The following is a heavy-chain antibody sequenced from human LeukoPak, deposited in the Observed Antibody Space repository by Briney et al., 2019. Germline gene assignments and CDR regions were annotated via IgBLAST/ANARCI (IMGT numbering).Heavy chain of an antibody. D-gene: IGHD6-13*01. Sequence: DPAGSLRLSCAASGFTFSSYSMNWVGQPPEKGLEWGANIKQDGSEKVYVDSVKGRFTISRGNAKSSLYLQMSGLRAEDTAVYYCARDPYSSSWSYGMDVWGQGTTVTVSS. CDR3: ARDPYSSSWSYGMDV. J-gene: IGHJ6*02. CDR1: GFTFSSYS. CDR2: IKQDGSEK. V-gene: IGHV3-7*05.